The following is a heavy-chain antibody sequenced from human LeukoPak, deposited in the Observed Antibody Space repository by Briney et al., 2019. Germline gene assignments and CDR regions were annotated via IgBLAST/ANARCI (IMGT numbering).Heavy chain of an antibody. J-gene: IGHJ4*02. CDR3: ARDNQYYYDSSGYLGDY. Sequence: GASVKVSCKASGYTFTGYYMHWVRQAPGQGLEWMVRINPNRGGTNYAQKFQGRVTMTRDTSISTAYMELSRLRSDDTAVYYCARDNQYYYDSSGYLGDYWGQGTLVTVSS. CDR2: INPNRGGT. D-gene: IGHD3-22*01. V-gene: IGHV1-2*06. CDR1: GYTFTGYY.